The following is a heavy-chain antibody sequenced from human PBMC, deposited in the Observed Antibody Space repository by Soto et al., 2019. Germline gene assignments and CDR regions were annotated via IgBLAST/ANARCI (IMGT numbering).Heavy chain of an antibody. D-gene: IGHD6-13*01. CDR1: GGSFSGYY. V-gene: IGHV4-34*01. Sequence: SETLSLTCAVYGGSFSGYYWSWIRQPPGKGLEWIGEINHSGSTNYNPSLKSRVTISVDTSKNQFSLKLSSVTAADTAVYYCAREKSMGTGYSSSWYGSRSYYYGMDVWGQGTTVTVSS. J-gene: IGHJ6*02. CDR2: INHSGST. CDR3: AREKSMGTGYSSSWYGSRSYYYGMDV.